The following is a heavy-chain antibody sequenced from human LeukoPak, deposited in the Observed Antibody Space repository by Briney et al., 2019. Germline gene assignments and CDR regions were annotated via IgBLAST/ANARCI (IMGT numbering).Heavy chain of an antibody. Sequence: GGSLRLSCAASGISVSSNYMTWVRQAPGKGLDWVSVLYSNYNTYYADSVKGRFTISRDNSKNTLYLQMNSLRAEDTALYYCARGYDSFDYWGQGTLVTVSS. D-gene: IGHD3-16*01. J-gene: IGHJ4*02. CDR2: LYSNYNT. V-gene: IGHV3-53*01. CDR1: GISVSSNY. CDR3: ARGYDSFDY.